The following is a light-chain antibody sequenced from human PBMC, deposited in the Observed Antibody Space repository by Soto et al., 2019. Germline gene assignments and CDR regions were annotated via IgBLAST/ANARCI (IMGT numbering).Light chain of an antibody. CDR2: GAS. CDR3: QQRSNWPIT. J-gene: IGKJ5*01. Sequence: TVMTRSRGTLTLSPGSRATLACRAIESVSSLHLAWYQQKPGQAPRLLIYGASSRATGIPDRFSGSGSGTDFTLTISSLEPEDFAVYYSQQRSNWPITFAQGTRLEIK. V-gene: IGKV3D-20*02. CDR1: ESVSSLH.